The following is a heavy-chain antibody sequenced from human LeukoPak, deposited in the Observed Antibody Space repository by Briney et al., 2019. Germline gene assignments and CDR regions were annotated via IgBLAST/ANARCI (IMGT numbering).Heavy chain of an antibody. CDR2: IYSCGSI. V-gene: IGHV3-53*01. CDR1: GFTVSTYY. Sequence: WGSLTLSCAVSGFTVSTYYMTWVRQAPGKGLEGVSVIYSCGSIYYADSAKGRFPVARDNSNNTLSLQMNRLRPEAAAMYYCARGVGYCSSSTCLLPFDHWGQGTLVTVSS. J-gene: IGHJ4*02. D-gene: IGHD4/OR15-4a*01. CDR3: ARGVGYCSSSTCLLPFDH.